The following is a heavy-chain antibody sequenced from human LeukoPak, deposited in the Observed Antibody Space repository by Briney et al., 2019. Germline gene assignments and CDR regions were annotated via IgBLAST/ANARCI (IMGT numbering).Heavy chain of an antibody. Sequence: ASVKVSCKASGYTFTSYDINWLRQATGQGLEWMGWMNPNSGNTGYAQKFQGRVTMTRNTSISTAYMELSSLRSEDTAVYYCASASTYDLWNGYYTPVYGMDVWGQGTTVTVSS. D-gene: IGHD3-3*01. CDR2: MNPNSGNT. CDR3: ASASTYDLWNGYYTPVYGMDV. J-gene: IGHJ6*02. CDR1: GYTFTSYD. V-gene: IGHV1-8*01.